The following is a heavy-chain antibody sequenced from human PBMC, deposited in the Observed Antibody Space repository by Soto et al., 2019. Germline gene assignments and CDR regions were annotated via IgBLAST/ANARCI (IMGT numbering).Heavy chain of an antibody. J-gene: IGHJ4*02. V-gene: IGHV4-59*01. CDR2: FYYSGTT. D-gene: IGHD6-6*01. CDR3: AALPRY. Sequence: QVQLQESGPGLVKPSETLSLTCNVSGGSISSYYWSWVRQSPGKGLEWIGYFYYSGTTNYNPSLKSXITISIDMSKNQISLKLTSVTAADTAVYYCAALPRYWGQGTLVTVSS. CDR1: GGSISSYY.